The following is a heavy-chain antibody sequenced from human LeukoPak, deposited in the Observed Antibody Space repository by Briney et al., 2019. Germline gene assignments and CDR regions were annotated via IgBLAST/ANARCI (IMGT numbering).Heavy chain of an antibody. Sequence: ASVKVSCKVSGYTLTELSMRWVRHAPGKGLEWMGGFDPEDGETIYAQKFQGRVTMTEDTSTDTAYMELSSLRSEDTAVYYCATYLRRILTGYPVRWFDPWGQGTLVTVSS. J-gene: IGHJ5*02. D-gene: IGHD3-9*01. V-gene: IGHV1-24*01. CDR2: FDPEDGET. CDR1: GYTLTELS. CDR3: ATYLRRILTGYPVRWFDP.